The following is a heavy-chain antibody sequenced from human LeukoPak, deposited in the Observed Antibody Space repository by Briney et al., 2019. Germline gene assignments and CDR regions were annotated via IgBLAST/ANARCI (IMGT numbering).Heavy chain of an antibody. CDR1: GDSIIGYY. CDR3: ARRRCYDSSGHNPTYYFDY. Sequence: PSEALSLTCTVSGDSIIGYYWSWIRQPPGKGLEWIGYIYNTVDTNYNPSLKSRVTVSIDMSKKQFSLRLTSVTAADTAVYYCARRRCYDSSGHNPTYYFDYWGQGILVTVSS. CDR2: IYNTVDT. J-gene: IGHJ4*02. D-gene: IGHD3-22*01. V-gene: IGHV4-59*01.